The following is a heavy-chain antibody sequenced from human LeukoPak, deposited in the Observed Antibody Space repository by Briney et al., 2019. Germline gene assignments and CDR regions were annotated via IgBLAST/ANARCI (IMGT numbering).Heavy chain of an antibody. J-gene: IGHJ4*02. Sequence: SGPALVKPTQTLTLTCTFSGFSLSTSGMCVSWIRQPPGKALEWLARIDWDDDKYYSTSLKTRLTISKDTSKNQVVLTMTNMDPVDTATYYCARTPLMRATWGYFDYWGQGTLVTVSS. CDR3: ARTPLMRATWGYFDY. D-gene: IGHD1-26*01. CDR1: GFSLSTSGMC. V-gene: IGHV2-70*11. CDR2: IDWDDDK.